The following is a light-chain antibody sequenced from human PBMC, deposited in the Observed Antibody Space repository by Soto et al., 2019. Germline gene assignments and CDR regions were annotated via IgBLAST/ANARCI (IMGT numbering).Light chain of an antibody. V-gene: IGLV2-14*01. CDR3: SSYTTSNTPFV. Sequence: QSALTQPASVSGSPGQSITISCTATSSDIGSYNYVSWYQHHPGKAPKLMIYEVSNRPSGVFDRFSGSKSGNTASLTISGLQAEDEADYYCSSYTTSNTPFVFGTGTKLTVL. J-gene: IGLJ1*01. CDR2: EVS. CDR1: SSDIGSYNY.